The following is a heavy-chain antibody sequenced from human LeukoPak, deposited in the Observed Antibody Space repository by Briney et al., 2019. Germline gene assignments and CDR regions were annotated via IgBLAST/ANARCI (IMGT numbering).Heavy chain of an antibody. J-gene: IGHJ4*02. CDR1: GYTFTDYY. D-gene: IGHD3-10*01. CDR2: VDPEDGET. CDR3: ATIYYGSGTYYFDY. V-gene: IGHV1-69-2*01. Sequence: ASVKVSCKVSGYTFTDYYMHWVQQAPGKGLEWMGLVDPEDGETIYAEKFQGRLTITADTSTDTAYMELSSLRSEDTAVYYCATIYYGSGTYYFDYWGQGTLVTVSS.